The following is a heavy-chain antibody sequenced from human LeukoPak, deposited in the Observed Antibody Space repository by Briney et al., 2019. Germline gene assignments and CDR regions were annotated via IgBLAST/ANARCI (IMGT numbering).Heavy chain of an antibody. Sequence: GGSLRLSCAASGFTVSTNYMTWVRQAPGRGPGWVSVIYSGGTTYYADSVKGRFSISRDNSKNTLYLQMNSLRAEDTAVYYCARYDYGRSGFDYWGQGTLVTVSS. J-gene: IGHJ4*02. CDR1: GFTVSTNY. CDR2: IYSGGTT. V-gene: IGHV3-66*01. CDR3: ARYDYGRSGFDY. D-gene: IGHD5-12*01.